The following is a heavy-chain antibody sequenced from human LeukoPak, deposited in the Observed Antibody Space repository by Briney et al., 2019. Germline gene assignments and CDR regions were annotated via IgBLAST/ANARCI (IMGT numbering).Heavy chain of an antibody. CDR2: IHYSGRT. J-gene: IGHJ5*02. CDR1: GGSISSYY. CDR3: ARGGFLDPFDP. Sequence: SETLSLTCTVSGGSISSYYWNWIQQPPGKGLEWIGYIHYSGRTNYSPSLKSRVTISVDTSKNQFSLKLISVTAADTAVYYCARGGFLDPFDPWGQGTLVTVSS. D-gene: IGHD1-1*01. V-gene: IGHV4-59*01.